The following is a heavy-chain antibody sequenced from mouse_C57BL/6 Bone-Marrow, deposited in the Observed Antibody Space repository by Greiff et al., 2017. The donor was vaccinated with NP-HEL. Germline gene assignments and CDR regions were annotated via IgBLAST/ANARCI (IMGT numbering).Heavy chain of an antibody. CDR3: ARAVGWLLRRDAMDY. CDR1: GYTFTSYW. V-gene: IGHV1-64*01. CDR2: IHPNSGST. D-gene: IGHD2-3*01. Sequence: VQLQQPGAELVKPGASVKLSCKASGYTFTSYWMHWVKQRPGQGLEWIGMIHPNSGSTNYNEKFKSKATLTVDKSSSTAYMQLSSLTSEDSAVYDCARAVGWLLRRDAMDYWGQGTSVTVSS. J-gene: IGHJ4*01.